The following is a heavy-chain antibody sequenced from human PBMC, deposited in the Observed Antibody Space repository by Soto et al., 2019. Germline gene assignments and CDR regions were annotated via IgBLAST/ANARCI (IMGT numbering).Heavy chain of an antibody. CDR2: INPSGGST. J-gene: IGHJ6*02. CDR1: GYTFTSYY. Sequence: ASVKVSCKASGYTFTSYYMHWVRQAPGQGLEWMGIINPSGGSTSYAQKFQGRVTMTRDTSTSTVYMELSSLRSEDTAVYYCARDRRIRATPRLHSAGAWNGMDVWGQGTTVTVSS. CDR3: ARDRRIRATPRLHSAGAWNGMDV. D-gene: IGHD2-15*01. V-gene: IGHV1-46*01.